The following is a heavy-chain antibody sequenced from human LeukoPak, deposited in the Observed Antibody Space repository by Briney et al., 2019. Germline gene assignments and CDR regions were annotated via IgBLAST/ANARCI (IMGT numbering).Heavy chain of an antibody. CDR2: ISAYNGNT. D-gene: IGHD2-2*01. CDR1: GYTFTSYG. Sequence: ASVKVSCKASGYTFTSYGISWVRQGPGQGLEWMGWISAYNGNTNYAQKLQGRVTMTTDTSTSTAYMELRSLRSDDTAVYYCAREPADIVVVPAHTHYYYYGMDVWGQGTTVTVSS. V-gene: IGHV1-18*01. CDR3: AREPADIVVVPAHTHYYYYGMDV. J-gene: IGHJ6*02.